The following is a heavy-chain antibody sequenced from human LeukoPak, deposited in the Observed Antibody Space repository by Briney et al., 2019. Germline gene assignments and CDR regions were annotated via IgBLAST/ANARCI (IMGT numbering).Heavy chain of an antibody. CDR3: ARGPLKINTIIGTLSPRGYFDY. J-gene: IGHJ4*02. V-gene: IGHV1-69*01. D-gene: IGHD5-12*01. CDR1: GGTFSSYA. CDR2: IIPIFGTA. Sequence: SVKVSCKASGGTFSSYAISWVRQAPGQGLEWMGVIIPIFGTANYAQKFQGRVTITADESTSTAYMELSSLRSEDTAVYYCARGPLKINTIIGTLSPRGYFDYWGQGTLVTVSS.